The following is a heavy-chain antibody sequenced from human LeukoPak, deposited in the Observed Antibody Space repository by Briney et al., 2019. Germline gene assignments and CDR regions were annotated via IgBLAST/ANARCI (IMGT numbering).Heavy chain of an antibody. J-gene: IGHJ6*03. CDR1: GYTFTGYY. V-gene: IGHV1-2*06. CDR2: INPNSGGT. CDR3: ARGVRTIFGVVTTDYYMDV. D-gene: IGHD3-3*01. Sequence: ASVKVSCKPSGYTFTGYYMHWVRPAPGQGLEWMGRINPNSGGTNYEQKFQGRVTMTRNTSISTAYMELSSLRSEDTAVYYCARGVRTIFGVVTTDYYMDVWGKGTTVTVSS.